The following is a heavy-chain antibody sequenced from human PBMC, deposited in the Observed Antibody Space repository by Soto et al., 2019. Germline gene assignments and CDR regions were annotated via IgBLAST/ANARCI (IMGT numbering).Heavy chain of an antibody. D-gene: IGHD4-17*01. J-gene: IGHJ4*02. CDR1: GFNLRSYW. CDR3: ERPPGAETSY. CDR2: IKEDGSEK. V-gene: IGHV3-7*01. Sequence: EVHLVESGGGLVQPGGSLRLSCVVSGFNLRSYWMSWVRQAPGKGLEWVANIKEDGSEKYYVDSVKGRFTISRDNAKNSVYLQMNSLRDEDTAVYYCERPPGAETSYWGQGTLVTVSS.